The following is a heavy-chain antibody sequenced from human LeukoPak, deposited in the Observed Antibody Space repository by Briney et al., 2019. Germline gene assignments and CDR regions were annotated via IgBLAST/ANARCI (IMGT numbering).Heavy chain of an antibody. CDR2: ISSSSKYI. V-gene: IGHV3-21*01. J-gene: IGHJ4*02. CDR1: GFTFSSYS. Sequence: PGGSLRLSCAASGFTFSSYSMNWVRQAPGKGLEWVSSISSSSKYIFYADSVKGRFTISRDNAKNSLYLQMNSLRAEDTAVYYCARGSSSGWSRGDYWGQGTLVTVSS. D-gene: IGHD6-19*01. CDR3: ARGSSSGWSRGDY.